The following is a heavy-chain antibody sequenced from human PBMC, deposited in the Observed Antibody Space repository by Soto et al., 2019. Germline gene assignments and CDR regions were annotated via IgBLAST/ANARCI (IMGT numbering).Heavy chain of an antibody. CDR3: ATSFGSGSRAFDY. J-gene: IGHJ4*02. CDR1: GDTFNFYT. CDR2: FNPILSFS. D-gene: IGHD3-10*01. V-gene: IGHV1-69*02. Sequence: QVQLVQSGAEVKKPGSSVKVSCKASGDTFNFYTINWVRQAPGLGLEWMGRFNPILSFSNSALKFQGRVTLTADKSTSTAYMVRSSLRSEYTAIYYCATSFGSGSRAFDYWGQGALVTVSS.